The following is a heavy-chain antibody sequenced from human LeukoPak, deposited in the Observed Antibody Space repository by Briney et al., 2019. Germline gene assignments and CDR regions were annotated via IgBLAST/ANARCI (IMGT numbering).Heavy chain of an antibody. V-gene: IGHV3-74*01. D-gene: IGHD6-6*01. CDR3: ARGYSSSYRIDY. Sequence: GGSLRLSCAASGFTFSSYWMHWVRQAPGKGLVWVSRINTDGSRTTYADSVKGRFTISRDNAKNTLYLQMNSLSAEDTAVYYCARGYSSSYRIDYWGQGTLVTVSS. CDR2: INTDGSRT. CDR1: GFTFSSYW. J-gene: IGHJ4*02.